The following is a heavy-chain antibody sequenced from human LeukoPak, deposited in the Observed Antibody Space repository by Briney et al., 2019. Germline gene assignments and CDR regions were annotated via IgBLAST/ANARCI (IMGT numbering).Heavy chain of an antibody. CDR2: IIPIFGTA. CDR1: GGTFSSYA. Sequence: SVKVSCKASGGTFSSYAISWVRQAPGQGHEWMGRIIPIFGTANYAQKFQGRVTITTDESTSTAYMELSSLRSEDTAVYYCARDRRGSYYPSFDYWGQGTLVTVSS. V-gene: IGHV1-69*05. D-gene: IGHD1-26*01. CDR3: ARDRRGSYYPSFDY. J-gene: IGHJ4*02.